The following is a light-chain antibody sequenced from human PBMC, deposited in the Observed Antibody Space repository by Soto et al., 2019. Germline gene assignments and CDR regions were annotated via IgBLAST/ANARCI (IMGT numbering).Light chain of an antibody. J-gene: IGKJ1*01. Sequence: EVVLTQSPCSLSLSPWERSTLSCRASQSVSSSYLAWYQLKPGQAPRLLIYGASRRATGIPDRFSGSGSGTDFTLTISRLEPEDFAVYYCQQYDSFPWTFGQGTKVDIK. CDR1: QSVSSSY. CDR3: QQYDSFPWT. V-gene: IGKV3-20*01. CDR2: GAS.